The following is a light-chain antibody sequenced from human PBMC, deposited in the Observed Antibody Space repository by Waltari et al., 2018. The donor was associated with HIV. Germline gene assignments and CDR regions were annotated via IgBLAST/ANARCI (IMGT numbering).Light chain of an antibody. J-gene: IGKJ1*01. CDR3: QQYNAWPRT. CDR1: QSVTTS. CDR2: GAS. V-gene: IGKV3-15*01. Sequence: EIVLTQSPVTLSLSPGERATLSCRASQSVTTSVAWFQQKPCQAPRLLIYGASTRATGIPARFSGSGSGTEFTLTINSLQSEDFAVYYCQQYNAWPRTFGQGTKVEVK.